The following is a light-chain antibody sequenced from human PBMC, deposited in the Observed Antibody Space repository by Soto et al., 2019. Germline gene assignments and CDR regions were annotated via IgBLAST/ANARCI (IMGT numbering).Light chain of an antibody. CDR2: NVN. CDR1: SSDVGGYNY. Sequence: QSALTKPASVSGSPGQSITISCTGTSSDVGGYNYVSWYQQHPGKAPKLVIYNVNNRPSGVSNRFSGSKSGNTASLTISGLQAEDEAHYSCSSYTGSSTTVFGGGTKLTVL. CDR3: SSYTGSSTTV. J-gene: IGLJ2*01. V-gene: IGLV2-14*03.